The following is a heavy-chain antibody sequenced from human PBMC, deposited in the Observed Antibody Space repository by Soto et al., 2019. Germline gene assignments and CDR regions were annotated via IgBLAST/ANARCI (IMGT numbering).Heavy chain of an antibody. CDR1: GETFRSYA. J-gene: IGHJ6*02. CDR3: ARGASVELPLEPLHYYYAMDV. CDR2: ILPIFGTP. V-gene: IGHV1-69*13. D-gene: IGHD1-7*01. Sequence: SVKVSCKASGETFRSYAFSWVRQAPGQGLEWMGGILPIFGTPNYAQKFQGRVTITADESTSTAYMELSSLRSDDTAVYYCARGASVELPLEPLHYYYAMDVWGQGTTITVSS.